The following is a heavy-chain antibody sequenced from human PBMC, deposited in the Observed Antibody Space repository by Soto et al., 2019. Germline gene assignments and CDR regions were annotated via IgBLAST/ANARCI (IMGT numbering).Heavy chain of an antibody. D-gene: IGHD3-16*01. CDR3: ARDPLRWYDY. Sequence: GGSLRLSCAASGFTFSDHYMDWVRQAPGKGLEWVGRTRNKPNSYTTEYAASVRGRFTISSDDSKNSLYLQMNSLKTEDTAVYYCARDPLRWYDYWGQGALVTVSS. V-gene: IGHV3-72*01. CDR1: GFTFSDHY. J-gene: IGHJ4*02. CDR2: TRNKPNSYTT.